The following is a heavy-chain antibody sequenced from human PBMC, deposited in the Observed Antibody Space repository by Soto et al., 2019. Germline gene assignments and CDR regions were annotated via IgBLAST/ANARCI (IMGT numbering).Heavy chain of an antibody. CDR1: GYTFTSYG. D-gene: IGHD1-26*01. J-gene: IGHJ4*02. Sequence: QVHLVQSGAEVKKPGASVKVSCKASGYTFTSYGISWVRQAPGQGLEWMGWASAYNGNTNYAQKVQGRVTMTTDTSTSIAYRELRSLRSDDTAVYYCARASGSYLARFDYWGQGTLVTVSS. CDR2: ASAYNGNT. CDR3: ARASGSYLARFDY. V-gene: IGHV1-18*01.